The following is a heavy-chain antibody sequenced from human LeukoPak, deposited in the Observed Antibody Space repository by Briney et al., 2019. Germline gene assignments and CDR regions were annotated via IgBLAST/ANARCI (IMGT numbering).Heavy chain of an antibody. Sequence: ASVKVSCKASGYTFTSYDINWVRQATGQGLEWMGWMNPNSGATGYAQKFQGRITMTRSASINTAYMELTDLRSEDTAVYYCAGAPRSWGFDYWGQGTLVTVSS. D-gene: IGHD7-27*01. CDR1: GYTFTSYD. J-gene: IGHJ4*02. CDR3: AGAPRSWGFDY. V-gene: IGHV1-8*01. CDR2: MNPNSGAT.